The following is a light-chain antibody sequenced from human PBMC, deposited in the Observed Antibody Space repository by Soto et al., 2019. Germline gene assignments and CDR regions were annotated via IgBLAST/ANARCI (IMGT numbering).Light chain of an antibody. J-gene: IGLJ3*02. CDR2: DVS. CDR1: SSDVGAYNF. CDR3: TSYTTTAVL. V-gene: IGLV2-14*01. Sequence: QSALTQPASVSGSPGQSITISCTGTSSDVGAYNFVAWYQQYPGKAPKLMIYDVSNRPSGVSNRFSGSKSDSTASLTISGLQAEDEADYFCTSYTTTAVLFGGGTQLTVL.